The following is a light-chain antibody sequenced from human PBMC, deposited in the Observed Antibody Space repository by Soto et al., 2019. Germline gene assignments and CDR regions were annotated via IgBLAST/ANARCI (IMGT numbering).Light chain of an antibody. V-gene: IGLV1-44*01. Sequence: QSVLTQPPSASGTPGQRVTISCSGSSSNIGSNTVNWYQQLPGTAPKLLIYTNDQRPSGVLDRFSGSRSGTSASLAISGLQFEDEADYHCSSWDDNIDAVVFGAGTKVTVL. J-gene: IGLJ1*01. CDR2: TND. CDR1: SSNIGSNT. CDR3: SSWDDNIDAVV.